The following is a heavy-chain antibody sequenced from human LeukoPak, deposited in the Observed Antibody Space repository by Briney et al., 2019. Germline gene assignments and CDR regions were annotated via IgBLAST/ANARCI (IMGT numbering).Heavy chain of an antibody. J-gene: IGHJ2*01. CDR2: ISSSGSTI. V-gene: IGHV3-48*03. D-gene: IGHD4-17*01. CDR1: GFTFSSYE. CDR3: ARIYGDYLFYWCFDL. Sequence: PGGSLRLSCAASGFTFSSYEMNWVRQAPGKGLEWVSYISSSGSTIYYADSVKGRFTISRDNAKNSLYLQMNSLRAEDTAVYYCARIYGDYLFYWCFDLWGRGTLVTVSS.